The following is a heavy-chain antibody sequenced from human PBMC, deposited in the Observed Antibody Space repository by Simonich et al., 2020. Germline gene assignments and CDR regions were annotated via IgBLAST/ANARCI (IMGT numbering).Heavy chain of an antibody. V-gene: IGHV4-39*07. CDR3: ARVTREWLVFY. J-gene: IGHJ4*02. Sequence: QLQLQESGPGLVKPSETLSLTCTVSGGSISSSVYYWGWIRQPPGKGLEWIGSIYHSGSTYYNPSLKSRVTISVDTSKNQFSLRLSSVTAADTAVYYCARVTREWLVFYWGQGTLVTVSS. CDR2: IYHSGST. CDR1: GGSISSSVYY. D-gene: IGHD6-19*01.